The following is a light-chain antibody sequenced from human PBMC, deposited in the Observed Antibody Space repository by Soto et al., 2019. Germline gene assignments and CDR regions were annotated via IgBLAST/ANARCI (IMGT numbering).Light chain of an antibody. Sequence: AIRMTQSPSSLSASTGDRVIITCRASQDISSYLAWYQQKPGKAPKLLIYAASTLQSGVPSRFSGSGSGTDFTLTISCLQSEDFATYYCQQYYSYPQTFGQGTKVEIK. V-gene: IGKV1-8*01. CDR1: QDISSY. J-gene: IGKJ1*01. CDR2: AAS. CDR3: QQYYSYPQT.